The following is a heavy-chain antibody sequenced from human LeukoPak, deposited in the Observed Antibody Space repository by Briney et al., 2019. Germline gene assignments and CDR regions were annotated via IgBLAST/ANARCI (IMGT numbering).Heavy chain of an antibody. CDR2: ISGSGGST. Sequence: AGGSLRLSCAASGFTFSSYAMSWVRQAPGKGLEWVSAISGSGGSTYYADSVKGRFTVSRDNSKNTLYLQMNSLRAEDTAVYYCAKGSFNYYDSSGYYFDYWGQGTLVTVSS. CDR3: AKGSFNYYDSSGYYFDY. V-gene: IGHV3-23*01. J-gene: IGHJ4*02. CDR1: GFTFSSYA. D-gene: IGHD3-22*01.